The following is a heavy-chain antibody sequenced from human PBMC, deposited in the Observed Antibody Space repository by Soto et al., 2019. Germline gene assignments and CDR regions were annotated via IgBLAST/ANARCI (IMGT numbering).Heavy chain of an antibody. CDR2: INHSGST. J-gene: IGHJ6*03. CDR3: ARGLRPTVTTYYYMDV. D-gene: IGHD4-17*01. V-gene: IGHV4-34*01. CDR1: GGSFSGYY. Sequence: SETLSLTCAVYGGSFSGYYWSWIRQPPGKGLEWIGEINHSGSTNYNPSLKSRVTISVDTSKNQFSLKLSSVTAADTAVYYCARGLRPTVTTYYYMDVWGKGTTVTVSS.